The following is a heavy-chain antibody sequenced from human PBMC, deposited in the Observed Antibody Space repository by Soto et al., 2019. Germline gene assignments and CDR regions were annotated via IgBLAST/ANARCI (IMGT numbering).Heavy chain of an antibody. Sequence: GGSLRLSCAASGFTFSSYDMHWVRQATGKGLEWVSAIGTAGDTYYPGSVKGRFTISRENAKNSLYLQMNSLRAGDTAVYYCARGYYYDSSGPRPNWYFDLWGRGTLVTVSS. CDR3: ARGYYYDSSGPRPNWYFDL. CDR1: GFTFSSYD. CDR2: IGTAGDT. J-gene: IGHJ2*01. D-gene: IGHD3-22*01. V-gene: IGHV3-13*01.